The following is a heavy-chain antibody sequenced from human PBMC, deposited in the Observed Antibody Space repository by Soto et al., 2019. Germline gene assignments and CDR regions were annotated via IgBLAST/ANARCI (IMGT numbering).Heavy chain of an antibody. J-gene: IGHJ4*02. CDR1: GGSISSSSYY. CDR3: ARLWVVPTDHSTTGY. D-gene: IGHD6-19*01. V-gene: IGHV4-39*01. Sequence: SETLSLTCTVSGGSISSSSYYWGWIRQPPGKGLEWIGSIYYSGSTYYNPSLRSRVTISVDTSKNQFSLKLSSVTAADTAVYYCARLWVVPTDHSTTGYWGQGTLVTVSS. CDR2: IYYSGST.